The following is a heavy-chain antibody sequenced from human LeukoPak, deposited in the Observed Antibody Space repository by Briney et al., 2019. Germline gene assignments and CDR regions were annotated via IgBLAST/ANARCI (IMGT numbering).Heavy chain of an antibody. V-gene: IGHV3-9*01. Sequence: PGGSLRLSCAASGFSFDDYAMHWVRHAPGKGLEWVSGIGWNGGGIVYADSVKGRFTISRDNAKNSLYLQMNSLRAEDTAVYYCAKVPSANDIVVVPAAISDYWGQGTLVTVSS. CDR2: IGWNGGGI. CDR1: GFSFDDYA. CDR3: AKVPSANDIVVVPAAISDY. J-gene: IGHJ4*02. D-gene: IGHD2-2*01.